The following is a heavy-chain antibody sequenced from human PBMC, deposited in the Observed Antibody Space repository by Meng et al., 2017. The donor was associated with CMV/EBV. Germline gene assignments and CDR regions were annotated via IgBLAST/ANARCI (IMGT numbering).Heavy chain of an antibody. CDR3: ARGQDYDFWSGSY. Sequence: GESLKISCAASGFTFSSYSMNWVRQAPGKGLEWVSYIRSSSSTIYYADSVKGRFTISRDNAKNSLYLQMNSLRAEDTAVYYCARGQDYDFWSGSYWGQGTLVTVSS. V-gene: IGHV3-48*04. D-gene: IGHD3-3*01. J-gene: IGHJ4*02. CDR1: GFTFSSYS. CDR2: IRSSSSTI.